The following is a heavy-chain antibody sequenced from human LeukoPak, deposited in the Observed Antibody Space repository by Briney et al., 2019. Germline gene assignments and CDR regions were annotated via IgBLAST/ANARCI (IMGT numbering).Heavy chain of an antibody. Sequence: PGGSLRLSCAASGYTLSSYEMNWVRQAPGKGLEGVSYIGSSGSTIYYADSVKGRFTISRHNAKNSIYLQMDNLRADDTAVYYCARRAGIYSHPYDYWGQGTLVTVSS. V-gene: IGHV3-48*03. CDR3: ARRAGIYSHPYDY. CDR2: IGSSGSTI. D-gene: IGHD1-14*01. CDR1: GYTLSSYE. J-gene: IGHJ4*02.